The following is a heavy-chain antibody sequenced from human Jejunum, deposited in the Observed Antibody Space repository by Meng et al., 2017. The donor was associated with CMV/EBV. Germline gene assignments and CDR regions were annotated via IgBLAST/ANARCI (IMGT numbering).Heavy chain of an antibody. V-gene: IGHV3-21*01. CDR2: ISGSSTYI. Sequence: SGFTFTSYSINWVRQAPGKWLEWLSYISGSSTYIYHADSVKGRFTISRDNAKNSVYLQMNSLRAEDTAVYYCARAIDYGDPNWFDPWGQGTLVTVSS. CDR1: GFTFTSYS. CDR3: ARAIDYGDPNWFDP. D-gene: IGHD4-17*01. J-gene: IGHJ5*02.